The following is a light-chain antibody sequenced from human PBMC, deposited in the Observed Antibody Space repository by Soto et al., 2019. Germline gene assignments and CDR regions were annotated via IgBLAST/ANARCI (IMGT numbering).Light chain of an antibody. CDR2: DAS. Sequence: EVVLTQSPATLSLSPGERATLSCRASQGVGSYLAWYQQKPGQAPRLLIYDASHRATDIPVRFSGSGSGTDFTLTISSLEPEDFAVYYCQQRSDWPPGTFGGGTKVEIK. CDR1: QGVGSY. V-gene: IGKV3-11*01. J-gene: IGKJ4*01. CDR3: QQRSDWPPGT.